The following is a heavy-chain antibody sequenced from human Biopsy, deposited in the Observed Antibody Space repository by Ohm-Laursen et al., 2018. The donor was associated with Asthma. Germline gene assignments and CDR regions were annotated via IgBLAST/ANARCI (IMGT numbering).Heavy chain of an antibody. D-gene: IGHD3-10*01. Sequence: TTQTLTLTCTFSGFSLSTTAVAVGWIRQPPGKALEWLALIYWDGEKRYSPSLKSRLTITEDTSKNQVVLTMTNMDPVDTGTYYCARRGLPGFSRDSGSYLTSVWFDPWGQGTLVTVSS. V-gene: IGHV2-5*02. CDR2: IYWDGEK. CDR1: GFSLSTTAVA. J-gene: IGHJ5*02. CDR3: ARRGLPGFSRDSGSYLTSVWFDP.